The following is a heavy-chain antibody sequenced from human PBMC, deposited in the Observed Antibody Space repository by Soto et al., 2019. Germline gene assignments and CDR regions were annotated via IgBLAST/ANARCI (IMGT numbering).Heavy chain of an antibody. CDR2: ISAYNGNT. V-gene: IGHV1-18*01. J-gene: IGHJ4*02. Sequence: QVQLVQSGAEVKKPGASVKVSCKASGYTFTSYGISWVRQAPGQGREWMGWISAYNGNTKYAQKLKGRVTMTTDTSTSTAHMEVRSLRSDDTAVYYCARDLAVGLVAYWGQGKLVTVSS. CDR3: ARDLAVGLVAY. D-gene: IGHD6-19*01. CDR1: GYTFTSYG.